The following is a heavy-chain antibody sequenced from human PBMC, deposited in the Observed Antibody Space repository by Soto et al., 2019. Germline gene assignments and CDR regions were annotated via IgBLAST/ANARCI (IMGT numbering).Heavy chain of an antibody. CDR2: IWYDGSNK. D-gene: IGHD6-13*01. CDR1: GFTFSSYG. J-gene: IGHJ4*02. CDR3: ARVRVAADVMREGLDY. Sequence: QVQLVESGGGVVQPGRSLRLSCAASGFTFSSYGMHWVRQAPGKGLEWVAVIWYDGSNKYYADSVKGRFTISRDNSKNTVYLQMNSLRAEDTAVYYCARVRVAADVMREGLDYWGQGTLVTVSS. V-gene: IGHV3-33*01.